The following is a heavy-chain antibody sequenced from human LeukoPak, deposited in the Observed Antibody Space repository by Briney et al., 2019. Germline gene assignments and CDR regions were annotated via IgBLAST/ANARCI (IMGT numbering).Heavy chain of an antibody. D-gene: IGHD6-13*01. CDR3: AKDSGRFIAAAQLGY. CDR1: GFTFSSYG. CDR2: IWYDGSNK. Sequence: GGSLRLSCAASGFTFSSYGMHWVRQAPGKGLEWVAVIWYDGSNKYYADSVKGRFTISRDNSKNTLYLQMNSLRAEDTAVYYCAKDSGRFIAAAQLGYWGQGTLVTVSS. V-gene: IGHV3-33*06. J-gene: IGHJ4*02.